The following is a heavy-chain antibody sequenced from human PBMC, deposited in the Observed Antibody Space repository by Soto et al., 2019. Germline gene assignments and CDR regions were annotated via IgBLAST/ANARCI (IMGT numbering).Heavy chain of an antibody. CDR2: ISAYNGNT. Sequence: ASVKVSCKASGYTFTSYGISWVRQAPGQGLEWMGWISAYNGNTNYAQKLQGRVTMTTDTSTSTAYMELRSLRSDDTAVYYCARDWGHYDILTGYYREFDYWGQGTLVNVS. J-gene: IGHJ4*02. D-gene: IGHD3-9*01. CDR1: GYTFTSYG. CDR3: ARDWGHYDILTGYYREFDY. V-gene: IGHV1-18*01.